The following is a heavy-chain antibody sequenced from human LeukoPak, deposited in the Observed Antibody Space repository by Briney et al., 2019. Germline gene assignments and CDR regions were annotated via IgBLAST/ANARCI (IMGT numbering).Heavy chain of an antibody. D-gene: IGHD3-22*01. V-gene: IGHV4-34*01. Sequence: SETLSLTCAVYGGSFSGYYWSWIRQPPGKGLEWIGEINHSGSTNYNPSLKSRVTISVDTSKNQFSLKLSSVTAADTAVYYCARDFRRRITMIVVARGHAFDIWGQGTMVTVSS. CDR3: ARDFRRRITMIVVARGHAFDI. CDR1: GGSFSGYY. J-gene: IGHJ3*02. CDR2: INHSGST.